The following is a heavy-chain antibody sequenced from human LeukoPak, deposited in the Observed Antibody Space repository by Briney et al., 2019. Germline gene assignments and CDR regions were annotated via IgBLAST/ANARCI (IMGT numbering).Heavy chain of an antibody. CDR1: GFPFSGST. D-gene: IGHD3-22*01. CDR2: IRSKGNNYAT. Sequence: GGSLKLSCAASGFPFSGSTMYWVRQASGKGLEWIGRIRSKGNNYATAYAASVKGRFTISRDDSKNTAFLQMNSLKSEDTAVYYCARYSSGYYHFDYWGQGTLVTVSS. V-gene: IGHV3-73*01. J-gene: IGHJ4*02. CDR3: ARYSSGYYHFDY.